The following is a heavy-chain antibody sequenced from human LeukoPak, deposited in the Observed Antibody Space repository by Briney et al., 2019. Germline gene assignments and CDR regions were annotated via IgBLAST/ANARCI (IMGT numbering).Heavy chain of an antibody. V-gene: IGHV4-39*07. D-gene: IGHD1-14*01. CDR1: GGSISSSSYY. J-gene: IGHJ4*02. Sequence: SETLSLTCTVSGGSISSSSYYWGWIRQPPEKGREWIGNIYYSGSTYYNPSLKSRVTISIDTSKNQFSLKLSSVTAADTAVYYCARDGRFPPEVLPRYFDSWGQGTLVTVSS. CDR3: ARDGRFPPEVLPRYFDS. CDR2: IYYSGST.